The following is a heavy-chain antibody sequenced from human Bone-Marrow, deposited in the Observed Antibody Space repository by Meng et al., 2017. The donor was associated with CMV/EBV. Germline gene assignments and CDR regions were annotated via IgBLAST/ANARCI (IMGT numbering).Heavy chain of an antibody. CDR2: INPNSGGT. V-gene: IGHV1-18*01. CDR1: GYTFSTSG. J-gene: IGHJ4*02. CDR3: ARDPQFWSGSYSDY. D-gene: IGHD3-3*01. Sequence: ASVKVSCKASGYTFSTSGISWVRQAPGQGLEWMGWINPNSGGTNYAQKFQGRVTMTTDTSTRIAYMELRSLRSDDTAVYYCARDPQFWSGSYSDYWGQGTLVTVSS.